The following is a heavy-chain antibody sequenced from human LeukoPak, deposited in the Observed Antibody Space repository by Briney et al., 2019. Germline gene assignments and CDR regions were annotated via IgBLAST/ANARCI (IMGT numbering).Heavy chain of an antibody. Sequence: PSETLSLTCTVSGGSISSSSYYWGWIRQPPGKGLEWIGSIYYSGSTYYNPSLKSRVTISVDTSKNQFSLKLSSVTAADTAVYYCARPTNRLYYYDSSGYYYRDAFDIWGQGTMVTVSS. V-gene: IGHV4-39*01. CDR2: IYYSGST. CDR3: ARPTNRLYYYDSSGYYYRDAFDI. D-gene: IGHD3-22*01. J-gene: IGHJ3*02. CDR1: GGSISSSSYY.